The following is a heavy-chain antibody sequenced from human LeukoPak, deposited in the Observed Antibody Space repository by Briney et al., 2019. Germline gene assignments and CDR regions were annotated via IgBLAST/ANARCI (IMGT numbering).Heavy chain of an antibody. Sequence: PGGSLRLSCAASGFTFSSYGMHWVRQAPGKGLEWVAFIRYDGSNKYYADSVKGRFTISRDNSKNTLYLQMNSLRAEDTAVYYCAKDPYPSSSWYQNNFDYWGQGTLVTVSS. CDR2: IRYDGSNK. CDR1: GFTFSSYG. CDR3: AKDPYPSSSWYQNNFDY. J-gene: IGHJ4*02. D-gene: IGHD6-13*01. V-gene: IGHV3-30*02.